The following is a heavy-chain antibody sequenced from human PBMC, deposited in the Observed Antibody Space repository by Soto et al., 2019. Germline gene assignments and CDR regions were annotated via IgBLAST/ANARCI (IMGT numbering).Heavy chain of an antibody. CDR3: ARLYDSSGDRRFDY. V-gene: IGHV2-26*01. J-gene: IGHJ4*02. D-gene: IGHD3-22*01. Sequence: QVTLKESGPVLVKPTETLTLTCTVSGFSLSNARMGVSWIRQPPGKALEWLAHIFSNDEKSYSTSLKSRLTLSKDASKSQVVLTMTNLDPVDTATYYCARLYDSSGDRRFDYWGQGTLVTVSS. CDR1: GFSLSNARMG. CDR2: IFSNDEK.